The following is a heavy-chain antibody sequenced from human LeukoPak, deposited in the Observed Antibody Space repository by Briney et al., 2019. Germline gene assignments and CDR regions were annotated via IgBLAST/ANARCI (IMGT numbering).Heavy chain of an antibody. V-gene: IGHV1-2*02. CDR1: GYTFSDHY. J-gene: IGHJ6*02. CDR3: ARGGKMATHPGAPGYYYGMDV. D-gene: IGHD5-24*01. Sequence: GASVKVSCKASGYTFSDHYMQWVRQAPGQGFEWLGWINPNSGGTSYAQKFQGRVTMTRNTSISTAYMELSSLRSEDTAVYYCARGGKMATHPGAPGYYYGMDVWGQGTTVTVSS. CDR2: INPNSGGT.